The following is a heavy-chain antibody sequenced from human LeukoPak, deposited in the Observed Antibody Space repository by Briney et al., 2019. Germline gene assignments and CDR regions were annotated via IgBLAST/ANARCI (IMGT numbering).Heavy chain of an antibody. CDR1: GFTFSDYW. D-gene: IGHD6-6*01. J-gene: IGHJ4*02. CDR2: IKQNGSQR. V-gene: IGHV3-7*01. CDR3: ARRGGSSSRRSPIDY. Sequence: GGSLRLSCTASGFTFSDYWMTWVRQAPGKGPEWVANIKQNGSQRYYVDSVRGRFTISRDNAKNSLFLQMNGLRAEDTAVYYCARRGGSSSRRSPIDYWGQGTLVTVSS.